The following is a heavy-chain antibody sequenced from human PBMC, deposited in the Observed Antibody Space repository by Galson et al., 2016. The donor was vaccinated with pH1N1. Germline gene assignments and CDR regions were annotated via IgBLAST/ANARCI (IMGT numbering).Heavy chain of an antibody. CDR3: ARLMRGSYPDPLCYFDF. D-gene: IGHD1-26*01. CDR2: IHYSGFT. CDR1: GGSLSSSNFY. Sequence: SETLSLTCTVSGGSLSSSNFYGGWIRQPPGKGLEWIGNIHYSGFTYYNSSLQSRVTISVDTSENRFSLWLSSVTAADTAVYYCARLMRGSYPDPLCYFDFWGQGTLVTVSS. J-gene: IGHJ4*02. V-gene: IGHV4-39*01.